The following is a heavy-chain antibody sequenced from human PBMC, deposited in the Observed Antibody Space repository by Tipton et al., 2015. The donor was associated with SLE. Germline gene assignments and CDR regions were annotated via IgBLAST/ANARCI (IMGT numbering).Heavy chain of an antibody. D-gene: IGHD1-7*01. V-gene: IGHV4-59*08. CDR2: IHYSGTT. Sequence: TLSLTCTVSGVSIRSHYWSWIRQSPGKGLEWIGYIHYSGTTHDSPSLKSRVTMSVDMSKNQFSLRLTSVTAADTAVYYCARLKGRLELPGYHYYMDVWGKGTTVTVSS. CDR1: GVSIRSHY. CDR3: ARLKGRLELPGYHYYMDV. J-gene: IGHJ6*03.